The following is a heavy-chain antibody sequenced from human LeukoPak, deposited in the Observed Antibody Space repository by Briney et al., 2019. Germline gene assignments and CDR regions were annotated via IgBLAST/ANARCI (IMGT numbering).Heavy chain of an antibody. V-gene: IGHV3-48*03. J-gene: IGHJ5*02. CDR1: GFIFSIYE. Sequence: GGSLSLLCAASGFIFSIYEMNWVRQAPGRGLEWVTYISRGGTTIRYAESVGGRFTISRDDAKTSLYLQMSSLRAEDTALYYCVRDRITVTAAEWFDPWAREPWSPSPQ. CDR3: VRDRITVTAAEWFDP. D-gene: IGHD2-21*02. CDR2: ISRGGTTI.